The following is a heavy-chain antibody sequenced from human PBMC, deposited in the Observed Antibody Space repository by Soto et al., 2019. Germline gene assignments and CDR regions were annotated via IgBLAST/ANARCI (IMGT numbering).Heavy chain of an antibody. J-gene: IGHJ6*02. CDR1: GDTIGTGGYT. Sequence: TLSLTCDVSGDTIGTGGYTWAWIRQPPGKGLEWIGYIYHSGSTYYNPSLKSRVTISVDRSKNQFSLKLSSVTAADTAVYYCARVPDVWGQGTTVTVSS. CDR2: IYHSGST. CDR3: ARVPDV. V-gene: IGHV4-30-2*01.